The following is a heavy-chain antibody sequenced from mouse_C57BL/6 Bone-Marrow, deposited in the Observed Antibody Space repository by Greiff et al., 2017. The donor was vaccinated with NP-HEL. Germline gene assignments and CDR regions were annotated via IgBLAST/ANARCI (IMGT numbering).Heavy chain of an antibody. CDR3: TREDGSSPWYFDV. J-gene: IGHJ1*03. V-gene: IGHV5-9-1*02. Sequence: EVQVVESGAGLVKPGGSLKLSCAASGFTFSSYAMSWVRQTPEQRLEWVAYISSGGDYIYYAATVKGRFTMPRDKARNTLYLQMSSLKSEDTAMYYCTREDGSSPWYFDVWGTGTTVTVSS. D-gene: IGHD1-1*01. CDR2: ISSGGDYI. CDR1: GFTFSSYA.